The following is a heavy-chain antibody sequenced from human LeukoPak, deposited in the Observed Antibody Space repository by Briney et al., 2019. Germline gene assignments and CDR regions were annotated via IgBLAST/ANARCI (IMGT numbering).Heavy chain of an antibody. Sequence: GGSLRLSCAASGFTFSSYAMSWVRQAPGKGLEWVSAISGSGGSTYYADSVKGRFTISRDNSKNTLYLQMNSLRSEDTAVYYCATGRRIVGDPADYWGQGTLVTVSS. V-gene: IGHV3-23*01. CDR3: ATGRRIVGDPADY. J-gene: IGHJ4*02. CDR1: GFTFSSYA. D-gene: IGHD1-26*01. CDR2: ISGSGGST.